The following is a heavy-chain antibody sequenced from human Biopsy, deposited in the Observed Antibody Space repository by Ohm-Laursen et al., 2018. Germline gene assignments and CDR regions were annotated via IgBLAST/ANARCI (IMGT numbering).Heavy chain of an antibody. D-gene: IGHD3-22*01. CDR2: IIASSGTT. CDR3: ARTGTYYPDSSLYYFYGLDL. J-gene: IGHJ6*02. Sequence: GASVKVSCKTFGGTLSKYAMSWVRQAPGQGLEWLGVIIASSGTTNSAQRFQGRLSITADESATSVYMELSSLTSEDTAVYYCARTGTYYPDSSLYYFYGLDLWGQGSTVTVFS. V-gene: IGHV1-69*13. CDR1: GGTLSKYA.